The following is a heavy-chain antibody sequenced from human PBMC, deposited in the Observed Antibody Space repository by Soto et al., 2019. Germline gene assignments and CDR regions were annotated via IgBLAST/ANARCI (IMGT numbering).Heavy chain of an antibody. Sequence: PGESLKISCKGSGYSFTSYWISWVRQMPGKGLEWMGRIDPSDSYTNYSPSFQGHVTISADKSISTAYLQWSSLKASDTAMYYCARLVDTAMVYYYYYGMDVWGQGTTVTVSS. V-gene: IGHV5-10-1*01. CDR3: ARLVDTAMVYYYYYGMDV. J-gene: IGHJ6*02. D-gene: IGHD5-18*01. CDR2: IDPSDSYT. CDR1: GYSFTSYW.